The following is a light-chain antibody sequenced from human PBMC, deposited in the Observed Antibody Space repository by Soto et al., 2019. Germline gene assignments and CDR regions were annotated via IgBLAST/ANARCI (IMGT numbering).Light chain of an antibody. CDR2: DVS. J-gene: IGLJ2*01. V-gene: IGLV2-11*01. Sequence: ALTQPRSVSGSPGQSVTISCTGTSSDVGGYNYVSWYQQHPGKAPKLMIYDVSQRPSGVPDRFSGSKSGNTASLTIYGLQHEDEADYYCCSYAGSHFLFGGGTKVTVL. CDR1: SSDVGGYNY. CDR3: CSYAGSHFL.